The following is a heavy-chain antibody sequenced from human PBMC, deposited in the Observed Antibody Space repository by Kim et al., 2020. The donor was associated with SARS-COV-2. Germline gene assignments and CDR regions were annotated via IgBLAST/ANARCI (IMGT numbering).Heavy chain of an antibody. CDR3: ARGRGVDS. CDR2: GSQK. V-gene: IGHV3-7*04. Sequence: GSQKYYVDTAKGPFTISRDNAKNSVYLQINSLRGEDTAVYYCARGRGVDSWGQGTLVTVSS. J-gene: IGHJ5*01.